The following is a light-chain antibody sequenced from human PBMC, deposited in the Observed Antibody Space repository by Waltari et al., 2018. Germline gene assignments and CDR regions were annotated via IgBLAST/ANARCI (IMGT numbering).Light chain of an antibody. CDR1: QSVSSN. CDR2: GAS. J-gene: IGKJ1*01. Sequence: CRASQSVSSNLAWYQQKPGQAPRLLIHGASTRATGIPARFSGSGSGTVFTLTISSLQSEDFAVYYCQQYNNWPPGAFGQGTKVEIK. V-gene: IGKV3-15*01. CDR3: QQYNNWPPGA.